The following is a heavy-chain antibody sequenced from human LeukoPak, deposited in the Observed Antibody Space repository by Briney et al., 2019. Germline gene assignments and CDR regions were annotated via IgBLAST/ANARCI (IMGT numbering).Heavy chain of an antibody. J-gene: IGHJ4*02. CDR1: GFTFSSYA. D-gene: IGHD3-10*01. CDR2: ISGSGGST. CDR3: AKDPLWFGELLSGFDY. V-gene: IGHV3-23*01. Sequence: GGSLRLSCAASGFTFSSYAMSWVRQAPGKGLEWVSAISGSGGSTYYADSVKGRFTISRDNSKNTLYPQMNSLRAEDTAVYYCAKDPLWFGELLSGFDYWGQGTLVTVSS.